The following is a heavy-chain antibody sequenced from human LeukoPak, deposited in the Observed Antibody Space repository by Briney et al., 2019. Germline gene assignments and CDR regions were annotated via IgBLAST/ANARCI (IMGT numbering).Heavy chain of an antibody. J-gene: IGHJ4*02. D-gene: IGHD1-26*01. CDR2: INHSGST. V-gene: IGHV4-34*01. CDR1: GGSFSGYY. Sequence: SETLSLTCAVYGGSFSGYYWSWIRQPPGKGLEWIGEINHSGSTNYNPSLKSRVTISVGTSKNQFSLKLSSVTAADTAVYYCARGRGGSYYFYWGQGTLVTVSS. CDR3: ARGRGGSYYFY.